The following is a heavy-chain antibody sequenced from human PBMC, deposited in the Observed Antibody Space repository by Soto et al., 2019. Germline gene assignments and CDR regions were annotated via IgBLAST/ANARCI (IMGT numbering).Heavy chain of an antibody. CDR3: ARDLARYCSGGSCFFPEA. J-gene: IGHJ4*02. V-gene: IGHV1-18*01. D-gene: IGHD2-15*01. CDR2: ISAYNGNT. Sequence: ASVKVSCKASGYTFTSYGISWVRQAPGQGLEWMGWISAYNGNTNYAQKLQGRVTMTTDTSTSTAYMELRSLRSDDTAVYYCARDLARYCSGGSCFFPEAWGQGTLVNVSS. CDR1: GYTFTSYG.